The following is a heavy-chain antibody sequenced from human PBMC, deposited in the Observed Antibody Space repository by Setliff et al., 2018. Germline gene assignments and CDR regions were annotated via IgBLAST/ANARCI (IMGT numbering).Heavy chain of an antibody. CDR2: INTNTGNP. CDR3: ARGSRFGTIVYRGDYYLDV. V-gene: IGHV7-4-1*02. Sequence: ATVKVSCKGSGYTFSTYAIIWMRQAPGQGLEWMGWINTNTGNPSYAQGFTGRFVFSLDTSVSTAYLQISSLKAEDTAIYYCARGSRFGTIVYRGDYYLDVWGKGTTVTVSS. J-gene: IGHJ6*03. CDR1: GYTFSTYA. D-gene: IGHD3-10*01.